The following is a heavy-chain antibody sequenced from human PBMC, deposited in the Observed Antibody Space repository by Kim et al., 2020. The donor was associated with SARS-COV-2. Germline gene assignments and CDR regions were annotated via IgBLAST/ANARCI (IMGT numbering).Heavy chain of an antibody. Sequence: GGSLRLSCAASGFTLKTYWMSWVRQAPGKGLEWVASIKQDGTEKYYVDSVKGRFTISRDNAKNSLYLQMSSLRAEDTAMYFCARETGTWYIHYFDCWGQGMLVTVSS. J-gene: IGHJ4*02. CDR1: GFTLKTYW. D-gene: IGHD6-13*01. CDR2: IKQDGTEK. CDR3: ARETGTWYIHYFDC. V-gene: IGHV3-7*01.